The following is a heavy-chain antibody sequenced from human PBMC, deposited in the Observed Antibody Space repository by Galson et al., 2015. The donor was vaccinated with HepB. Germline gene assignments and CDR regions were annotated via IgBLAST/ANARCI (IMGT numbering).Heavy chain of an antibody. Sequence: LSLTCTVSGGSISSGDYYWSWIRQPPGKGLEWIGYIYYSGSTYYNPSLKSRVTISVDTSKNQFSLKLSSVTAADTAVYYRARVLSAMATIAPWGQGTLVTVSS. J-gene: IGHJ5*02. V-gene: IGHV4-30-4*01. CDR3: ARVLSAMATIAP. CDR2: IYYSGST. D-gene: IGHD5-24*01. CDR1: GGSISSGDYY.